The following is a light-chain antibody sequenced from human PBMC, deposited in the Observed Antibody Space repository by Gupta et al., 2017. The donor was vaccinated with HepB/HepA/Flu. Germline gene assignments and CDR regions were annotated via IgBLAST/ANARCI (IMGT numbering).Light chain of an antibody. CDR2: KAS. J-gene: IGKJ1*01. V-gene: IGKV1-5*03. Sequence: DIQMTQSPSTLSASVGDRVTITCRASESVGVWLAWYQQKPGKDPELLIYKASTLKTGVPSRFSGSGAGTEFSLTITSRQPDDFATYYCQEDSSCSRAFGQGTKVEIK. CDR1: ESVGVW. CDR3: QEDSSCSRA.